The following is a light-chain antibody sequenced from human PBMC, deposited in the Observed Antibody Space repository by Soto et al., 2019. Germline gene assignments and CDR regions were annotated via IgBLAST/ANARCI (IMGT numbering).Light chain of an antibody. CDR3: QQYNSYSGT. V-gene: IGKV1-5*03. CDR1: QSISSW. J-gene: IGKJ1*01. CDR2: KAS. Sequence: DIQMTQSPSTLSASVGDRVTITCRASQSISSWLAWYQQKPGKAPKLLIYKASSLESGLPSRFSGSGSGTEFTLTFSSLQPDDFATYYCQQYNSYSGTFGQGTKVEIK.